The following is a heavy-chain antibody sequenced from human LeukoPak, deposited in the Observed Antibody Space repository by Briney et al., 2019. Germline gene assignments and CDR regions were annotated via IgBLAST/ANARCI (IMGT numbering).Heavy chain of an antibody. CDR2: IYYSGST. J-gene: IGHJ3*02. D-gene: IGHD2-8*01. Sequence: SETLSLTCTVSGGSISSGGYYWSWIRQHPGKGLEWIGYIYYSGSTYYNPSLKSRVTISVDTSKNQFSLKLSSVTAADTAVYYCARGRATSASMYGAFDIWGQGTMVTVSS. CDR3: ARGRATSASMYGAFDI. CDR1: GGSISSGGYY. V-gene: IGHV4-31*03.